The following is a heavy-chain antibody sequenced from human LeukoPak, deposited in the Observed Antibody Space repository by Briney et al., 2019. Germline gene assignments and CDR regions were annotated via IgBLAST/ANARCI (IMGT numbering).Heavy chain of an antibody. CDR2: IYTSGST. CDR3: ARGEYQLLFSY. V-gene: IGHV4-61*02. D-gene: IGHD2-2*01. CDR1: GDSISSGNYY. J-gene: IGHJ4*02. Sequence: SQTLSLTCTVSGDSISSGNYYWNWIRQPAGKGLEWIGRIYTSGSTNYNPSLKSRVTISVDTSKNQFSLKLSSVTAADTAVYYCARGEYQLLFSYWGQGTLVTVSS.